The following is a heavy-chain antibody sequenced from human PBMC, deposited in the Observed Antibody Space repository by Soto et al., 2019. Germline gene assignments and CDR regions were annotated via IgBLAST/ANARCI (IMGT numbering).Heavy chain of an antibody. CDR3: ARDLRRDYYYGMDF. V-gene: IGHV3-30-3*01. J-gene: IGHJ6*02. CDR2: ISYDGSNK. CDR1: GFTFSSYA. Sequence: QVQLVESGGGVVQPGRSLRLSCAASGFTFSSYAMHWVRQAPGKGLEWVAVISYDGSNKYYADSVKGRFNISRDNSKNTLYLQMNSLRAEDTAVYYCARDLRRDYYYGMDFWGQGTTVTVSS.